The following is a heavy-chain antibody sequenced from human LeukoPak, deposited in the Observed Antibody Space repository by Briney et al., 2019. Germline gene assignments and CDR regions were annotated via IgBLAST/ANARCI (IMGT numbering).Heavy chain of an antibody. CDR1: GFTFSSYA. J-gene: IGHJ4*02. CDR2: ISGSGGST. CDR3: AKDSGYDFWSGYSDY. V-gene: IGHV3-23*01. D-gene: IGHD3-3*01. Sequence: GGSLRLSCAASGFTFSSYAMSWVRQAPGKGLEWVSAISGSGGSTYYADSVKGRFTISRDNSKNTLYLQMNSLRAEDTAVYYCAKDSGYDFWSGYSDYWGQGTLVTVSS.